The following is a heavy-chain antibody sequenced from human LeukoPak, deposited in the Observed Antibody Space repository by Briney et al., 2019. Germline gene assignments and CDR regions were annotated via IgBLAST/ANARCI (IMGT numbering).Heavy chain of an antibody. Sequence: GGSLRLSCAASGFTFSSYWMHWVRQAPGKGLVWVSRINSDGSITSYADSVKGRLTISRDNAKNTLYLQMNSLRAEDTAVYYCVAYKFLLSWSAFDFWGRGTMVTVSS. D-gene: IGHD6-13*01. CDR2: INSDGSIT. V-gene: IGHV3-74*01. CDR3: VAYKFLLSWSAFDF. CDR1: GFTFSSYW. J-gene: IGHJ3*01.